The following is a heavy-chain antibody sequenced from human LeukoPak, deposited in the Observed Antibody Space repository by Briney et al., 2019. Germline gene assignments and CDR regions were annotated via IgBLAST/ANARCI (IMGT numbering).Heavy chain of an antibody. CDR1: GFTFSSYS. V-gene: IGHV3-21*01. D-gene: IGHD6-13*01. Sequence: GGSLRLSCAASGFTFSSYSMNWVRQAPGKGLEWVSSISSSSGYIYYADSVKGRFTISRDNAKNTLYLQMNSLRAEDTAVYYCARSHTSYSSTWYFSYYFDYWGQGALVTVSS. J-gene: IGHJ4*02. CDR3: ARSHTSYSSTWYFSYYFDY. CDR2: ISSSSGYI.